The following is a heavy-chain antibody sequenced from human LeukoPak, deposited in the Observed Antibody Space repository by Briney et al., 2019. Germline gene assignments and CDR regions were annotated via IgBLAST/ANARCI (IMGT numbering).Heavy chain of an antibody. CDR3: AVTLEGRGRWEEIEY. Sequence: ASVKVSCKVSGYTLTELSMHWVRQAPGKGPEWMGGFDPVEGDTIYAQKFQGRVTMTEDTSTDTAYMELSSLRSDDAAVYYCAVTLEGRGRWEEIEYWGQGTLVTVSS. J-gene: IGHJ4*02. CDR2: FDPVEGDT. V-gene: IGHV1-24*01. CDR1: GYTLTELS. D-gene: IGHD1-26*01.